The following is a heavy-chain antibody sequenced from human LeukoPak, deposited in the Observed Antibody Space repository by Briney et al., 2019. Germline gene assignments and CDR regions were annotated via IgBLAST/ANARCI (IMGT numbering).Heavy chain of an antibody. Sequence: GGSLRLSCAASGFTFSNYAMSWVRQAPGKGLEWVSAISGSASSTYHADSVKGRFTISRDNAKNSLYLQMSSLRAEDTAVYYCARGSVGVTPDYWGQGTLITVSS. J-gene: IGHJ4*02. CDR3: ARGSVGVTPDY. D-gene: IGHD1-26*01. CDR2: ISGSASST. V-gene: IGHV3-23*01. CDR1: GFTFSNYA.